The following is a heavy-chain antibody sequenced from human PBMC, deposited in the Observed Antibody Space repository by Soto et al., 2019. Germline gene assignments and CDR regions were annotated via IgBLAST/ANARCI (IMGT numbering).Heavy chain of an antibody. Sequence: HPSAVYGGKCVDLYGSRIRQKQGKGLEWIGEINHSGSTNYNPSLKSRVTISVDTSKNQFSLKLSSVTAADTAVYYCGRELARIPRIKNLDYWGQGTLVTGSS. V-gene: IGHV4-34*01. D-gene: IGHD1-20*01. CDR2: INHSGST. J-gene: IGHJ4*02. CDR1: GGKCVDLY. CDR3: GRELARIPRIKNLDY.